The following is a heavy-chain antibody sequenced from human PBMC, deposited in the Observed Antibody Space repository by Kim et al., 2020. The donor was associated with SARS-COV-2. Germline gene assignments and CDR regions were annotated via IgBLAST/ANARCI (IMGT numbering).Heavy chain of an antibody. J-gene: IGHJ4*02. D-gene: IGHD3-22*01. Sequence: GGSLRLSCTASGFTFGDYAMSWFRQAPGKGLEWVGFIRSKAYGGTTEYAASVKGRFTISRDDSKSIAYLQMNSLKTEDTAVYYCTRDGRGSSGYFLYYFDYWGQGTLVTVSS. CDR1: GFTFGDYA. V-gene: IGHV3-49*03. CDR3: TRDGRGSSGYFLYYFDY. CDR2: IRSKAYGGTT.